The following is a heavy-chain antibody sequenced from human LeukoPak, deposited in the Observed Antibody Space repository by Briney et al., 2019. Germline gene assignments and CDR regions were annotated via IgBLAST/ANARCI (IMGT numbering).Heavy chain of an antibody. V-gene: IGHV3-74*01. D-gene: IGHD3-10*01. CDR3: ARWFGELLPFDY. CDR1: GFTFSSYW. CDR2: INSDGSST. Sequence: GGSLRLSCAGSGFTFSSYWMHWVRQAPGKGLVWVSRINSDGSSTSYADSVKGRFTISRDNAKNTLYLQMNSLRAEDTAVYYCARWFGELLPFDYWGQGTLVTVSS. J-gene: IGHJ4*02.